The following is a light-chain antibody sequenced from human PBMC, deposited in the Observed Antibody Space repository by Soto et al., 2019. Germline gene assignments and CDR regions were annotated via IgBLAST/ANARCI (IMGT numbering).Light chain of an antibody. CDR3: QQIYTIPLT. CDR1: RSIGCY. J-gene: IGKJ4*01. Sequence: DIQMTQSPSSLSASVGDRVTITCRASRSIGCYLNWYQQKPGKAPNLLIHGGSILQSGVPPRFSGGGGGTDFTLTISSLQPEDFASYYCQQIYTIPLTFGGGSTVDIK. CDR2: GGS. V-gene: IGKV1-39*01.